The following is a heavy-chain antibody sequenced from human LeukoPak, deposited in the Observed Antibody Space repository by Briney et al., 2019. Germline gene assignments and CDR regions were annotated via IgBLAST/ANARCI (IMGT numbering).Heavy chain of an antibody. Sequence: ASVKVSCKASGGTFSSYAISWVRQAPGQGLEWMGGIIPIFGTANYAQKFQGRVTITADESTSTAYMELSSLRSEDTAVYYCARGRPCTNGVCYLRKLWGQGTLVTVSS. CDR3: ARGRPCTNGVCYLRKL. CDR1: GGTFSSYA. D-gene: IGHD2-8*01. V-gene: IGHV1-69*13. J-gene: IGHJ4*02. CDR2: IIPIFGTA.